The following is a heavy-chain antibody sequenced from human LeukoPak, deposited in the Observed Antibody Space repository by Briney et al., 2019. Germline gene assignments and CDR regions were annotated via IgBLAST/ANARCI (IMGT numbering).Heavy chain of an antibody. Sequence: GGFLRLSCAASGFTFSSYWMHWVRQAPGKGLVWVSRINSDGSSTSYADSVKGRFTISRDNAKNTLYLQMNSLRAEDTAVYYCASGGVFDAFDIWGQGTMVTVSS. CDR2: INSDGSST. CDR1: GFTFSSYW. J-gene: IGHJ3*02. D-gene: IGHD3-16*01. V-gene: IGHV3-74*01. CDR3: ASGGVFDAFDI.